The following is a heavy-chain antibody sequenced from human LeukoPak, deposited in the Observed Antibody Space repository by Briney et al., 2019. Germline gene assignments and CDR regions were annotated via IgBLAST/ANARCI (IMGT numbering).Heavy chain of an antibody. CDR1: GYTFTGYY. J-gene: IGHJ6*03. D-gene: IGHD2-2*01. CDR2: INPNSGGT. Sequence: ASVKVSCKASGYTFTGYYMHWVRQAPGQGLERMGWINPNSGGTNYAQKFQGRVTMTRDTSISTAYMELSRLRSDDTAVYYCARDLSVVVPAAGDYYYYYYMDVWGKGTTVTVSS. V-gene: IGHV1-2*02. CDR3: ARDLSVVVPAAGDYYYYYYMDV.